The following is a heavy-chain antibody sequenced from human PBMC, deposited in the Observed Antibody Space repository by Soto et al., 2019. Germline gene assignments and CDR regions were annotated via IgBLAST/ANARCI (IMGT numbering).Heavy chain of an antibody. J-gene: IGHJ4*02. Sequence: QVRLVESGGGVVQPGTSLRLSCAASGFTFSNYGMQWVRQAPGKGLEWVALISSDGRNKFYADSVKGRFTISRDNSKNTLYLQMNSLRSEDTAVNYCARVSLDVSGWPVDYWGQGTLVTVSS. CDR2: ISSDGRNK. CDR3: ARVSLDVSGWPVDY. D-gene: IGHD6-19*01. CDR1: GFTFSNYG. V-gene: IGHV3-30*19.